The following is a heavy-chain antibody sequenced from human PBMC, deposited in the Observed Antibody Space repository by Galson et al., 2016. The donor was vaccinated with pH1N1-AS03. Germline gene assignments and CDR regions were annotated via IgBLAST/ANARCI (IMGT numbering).Heavy chain of an antibody. CDR3: ARVEGIASMPGD. CDR1: GYDFTTYY. V-gene: IGHV1-2*02. Sequence: SVKVSCKASGYDFTTYYIHWVRQAPGQGLEWIGFINTYTGRTRYAQKFQRRVTMTRDTSITTAFMELRGLASDDSASYFCARVEGIASMPGDWGQGTLVTVS. D-gene: IGHD2-2*01. CDR2: INTYTGRT. J-gene: IGHJ4*03.